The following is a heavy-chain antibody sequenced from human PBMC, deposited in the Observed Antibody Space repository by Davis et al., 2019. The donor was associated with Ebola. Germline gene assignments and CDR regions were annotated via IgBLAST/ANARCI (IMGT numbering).Heavy chain of an antibody. CDR2: INAGNGNT. D-gene: IGHD1-20*01. J-gene: IGHJ6*02. CDR3: ARDPITGTTGYYYYYGMDV. CDR1: EYTFTSYA. V-gene: IGHV1-3*01. Sequence: AASVKVSCKASEYTFTSYAMHWVRQAPGQRLEWMGWINAGNGNTKYSQKFQGRVTITRDTSASTAYMELSSLRSEDTAVYYCARDPITGTTGYYYYYGMDVWGQGTTVTVSS.